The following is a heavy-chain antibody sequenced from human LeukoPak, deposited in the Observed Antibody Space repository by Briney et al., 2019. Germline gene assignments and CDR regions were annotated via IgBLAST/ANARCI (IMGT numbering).Heavy chain of an antibody. CDR1: GFTFSSYE. CDR3: ARAAIAAARIYYYMDV. V-gene: IGHV3-7*01. D-gene: IGHD6-13*01. J-gene: IGHJ6*03. Sequence: GGSLRLSCAASGFTFSSYEMNWVRQAPGKGLEWVANIKQDGSEKYYVDSVKGRFTISRDNAKNSLYLQMNSLRAEDTAVYYCARAAIAAARIYYYMDVWGKGTTVTVSS. CDR2: IKQDGSEK.